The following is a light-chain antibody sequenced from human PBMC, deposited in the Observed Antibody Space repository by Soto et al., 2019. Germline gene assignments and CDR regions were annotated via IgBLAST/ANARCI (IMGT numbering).Light chain of an antibody. CDR3: QHCGGSST. CDR2: ATS. V-gene: IGKV1-39*01. Sequence: DMEMTQSPSSLSASVGDRVTITCRARQSIGNFLHWYQQQPGKAPRLLIYATSSLQSGVPSRFSGSGSGTDFTLTISSLQPEDFAVYYCQHCGGSSTFGQGTKVEIK. J-gene: IGKJ1*01. CDR1: QSIGNF.